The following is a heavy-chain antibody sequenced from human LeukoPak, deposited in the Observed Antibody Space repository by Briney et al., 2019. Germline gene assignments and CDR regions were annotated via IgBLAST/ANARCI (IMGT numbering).Heavy chain of an antibody. CDR3: AKGTNDAFDI. CDR2: ISGSGGST. CDR1: GFTVNSNY. Sequence: GGSLRLSCAASGFTVNSNYMSWVRQAPGKGLEWVSAISGSGGSTYYADSVKGRFTISRDNSKNTLYLQMNSLRAEDTAVYYCAKGTNDAFDIWGQGTMVTVSS. V-gene: IGHV3-23*01. J-gene: IGHJ3*02.